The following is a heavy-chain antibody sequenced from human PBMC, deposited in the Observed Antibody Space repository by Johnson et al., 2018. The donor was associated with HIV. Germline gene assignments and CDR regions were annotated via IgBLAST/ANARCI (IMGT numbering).Heavy chain of an antibody. V-gene: IGHV3-23*04. CDR3: ASAESGYDAFDI. J-gene: IGHJ3*02. D-gene: IGHD5-12*01. CDR2: ISDAGGTT. CDR1: GFTFSNYA. Sequence: VQLVESGGGLVQPGGSLRLSCVASGFTFSNYAMSWVRQAPGKGLEWVSSISDAGGTTDYADSVKGRFTISRDNFKNTLYLQMNSLRAEDTAVYYCASAESGYDAFDIWGQGTMVTVSS.